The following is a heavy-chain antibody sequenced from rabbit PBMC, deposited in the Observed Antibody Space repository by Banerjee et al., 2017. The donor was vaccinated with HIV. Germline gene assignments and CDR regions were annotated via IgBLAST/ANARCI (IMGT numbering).Heavy chain of an antibody. CDR1: GFSFSGSYW. CDR3: ARDAASSSGVYGNL. J-gene: IGHJ4*01. D-gene: IGHD1-1*01. Sequence: QEQLEESGGDLVKPGASLTLTCTASGFSFSGSYWICWVRQAPGKGPELIACIYVGSNVITGYATWAQGRFTISKSSSTTVTLQMTTLTAADTATYFCARDAASSSGVYGNLWGPGTLVTVS. V-gene: IGHV1S45*01. CDR2: IYVGSNVIT.